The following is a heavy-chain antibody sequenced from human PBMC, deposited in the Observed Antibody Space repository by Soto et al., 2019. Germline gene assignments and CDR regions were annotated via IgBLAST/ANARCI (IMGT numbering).Heavy chain of an antibody. V-gene: IGHV4-61*01. J-gene: IGHJ4*02. CDR3: ARDFAYFDA. CDR1: GGSFKSGSYS. CDR2: VYHTGRT. Sequence: QVQLQESGPGLVKPSETLSLTCTVSGGSFKSGSYSWSWIRQPPGKGLEWIGYVYHTGRTSYNTSLKGRVSISMDTSKNQFSLNLVSVTAADTAVYFCARDFAYFDAWGQGTLVTVSS. D-gene: IGHD3-3*01.